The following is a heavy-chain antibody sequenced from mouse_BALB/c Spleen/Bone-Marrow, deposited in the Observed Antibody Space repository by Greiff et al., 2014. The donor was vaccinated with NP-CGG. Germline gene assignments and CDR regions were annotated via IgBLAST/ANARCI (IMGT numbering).Heavy chain of an antibody. D-gene: IGHD1-1*01. CDR1: GYTFTSYW. CDR3: TRSYGSSYEYYFDY. J-gene: IGHJ2*01. CDR2: IYPSDSYT. V-gene: IGHV1-69*02. Sequence: VQLVESGAELVRPGASVKLSCKAPGYTFTSYWINWVKQRPGQGLEWIGNIYPSDSYTNYNQKFKDKATLTVDKSSSTAYMQLSSPTSEDSAVYYCTRSYGSSYEYYFDYWGQGTTLTVSS.